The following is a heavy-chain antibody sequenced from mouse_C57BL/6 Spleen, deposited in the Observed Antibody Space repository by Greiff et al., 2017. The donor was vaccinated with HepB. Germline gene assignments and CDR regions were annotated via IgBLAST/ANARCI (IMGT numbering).Heavy chain of an antibody. CDR2: IYPGSGST. D-gene: IGHD3-2*02. J-gene: IGHJ3*01. Sequence: QVHVKQPGAELVKPGASVKMSCKASGYTFTSYWITWVKQRPGQGLEWIGDIYPGSGSTNYNEKFKSKATLTVDTSSSTAYMQLSSLTSEDSAVYYCARWGTAQATFAYWGQGTLVTVSA. CDR1: GYTFTSYW. V-gene: IGHV1-55*01. CDR3: ARWGTAQATFAY.